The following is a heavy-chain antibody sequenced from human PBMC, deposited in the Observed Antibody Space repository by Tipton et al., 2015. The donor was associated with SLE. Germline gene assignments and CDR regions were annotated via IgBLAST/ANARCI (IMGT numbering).Heavy chain of an antibody. CDR3: ARDEYRYDATGYHLLGHFDF. J-gene: IGHJ4*02. CDR1: GGSISSRRYY. V-gene: IGHV4-39*07. Sequence: TLSLTCIVSGGSISSRRYYWGWFRQPPGKGLEWIGTLYYSGGTNYNPSLERRLTISIDTSRNQFSLKLTSVTAADTAVYYCARDEYRYDATGYHLLGHFDFWGQGTLVTVSS. CDR2: LYYSGGT. D-gene: IGHD3-22*01.